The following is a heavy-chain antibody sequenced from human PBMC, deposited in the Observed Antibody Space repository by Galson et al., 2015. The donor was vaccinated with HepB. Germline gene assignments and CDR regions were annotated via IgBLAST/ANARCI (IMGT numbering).Heavy chain of an antibody. CDR1: GYTFTTNG. J-gene: IGHJ4*02. Sequence: SVKVSCKASGYTFTTNGISWVRQAPGQGLEWMGWISANSGNTKYAQNLQGRVILTRDTSTSTAYLDLRSLRSDDTAAYYCARDRDYRFDYWGQGTLVTVSS. CDR3: ARDRDYRFDY. D-gene: IGHD4/OR15-4a*01. CDR2: ISANSGNT. V-gene: IGHV1-18*04.